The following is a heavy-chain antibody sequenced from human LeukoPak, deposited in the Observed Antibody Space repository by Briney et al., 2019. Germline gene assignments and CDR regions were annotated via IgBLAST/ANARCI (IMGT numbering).Heavy chain of an antibody. J-gene: IGHJ6*02. CDR3: ARVLWSRVYGMDV. CDR1: GFTFSSYG. D-gene: IGHD3-10*01. CDR2: IWYDGSNK. Sequence: AGGSLRLSCAASGFTFSSYGMHWVRQAPGKGLEWVAVIWYDGSNKYYADSVKGRFTISRDNSKNTLYLQMNSLRAEDTAVYYCARVLWSRVYGMDVWGQGTTVTVSS. V-gene: IGHV3-33*01.